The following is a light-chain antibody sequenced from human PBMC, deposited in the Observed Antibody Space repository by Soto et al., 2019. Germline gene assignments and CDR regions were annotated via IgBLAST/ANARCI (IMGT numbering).Light chain of an antibody. CDR3: QQYNNWPPLT. J-gene: IGKJ4*01. Sequence: EIVMTQSPATLSVSPGERAALSCRASQSISTNLAWYQQKPGQAPRLLIYGAYTRATGIPARFSGSGSGTEFTLTISSLQSEDFAVYYRQQYNNWPPLTFGGGTKVEIK. CDR1: QSISTN. CDR2: GAY. V-gene: IGKV3-15*01.